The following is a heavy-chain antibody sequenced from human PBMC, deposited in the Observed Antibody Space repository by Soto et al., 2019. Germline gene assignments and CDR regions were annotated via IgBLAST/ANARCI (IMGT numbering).Heavy chain of an antibody. CDR2: ISWNSGSI. Sequence: GGSLRLSCAASGFTFDDYAMHWVRQAPGKGLEWVSGISWNSGSIGYADSVKGRFTISRDNAKNSLYLQMNSLRAEDTALYYCAKDIRESGYDLGDAFDIWDQGTMVTVS. CDR3: AKDIRESGYDLGDAFDI. CDR1: GFTFDDYA. D-gene: IGHD5-12*01. V-gene: IGHV3-9*01. J-gene: IGHJ3*02.